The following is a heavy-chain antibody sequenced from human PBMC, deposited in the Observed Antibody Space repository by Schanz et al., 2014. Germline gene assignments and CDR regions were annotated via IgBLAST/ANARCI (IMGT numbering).Heavy chain of an antibody. D-gene: IGHD5-12*01. CDR1: GFTVNTNY. J-gene: IGHJ3*01. V-gene: IGHV3-53*01. CDR2: MYINSGST. Sequence: EVQLVESGGGLIQPGGSLRLSCAVSGFTVNTNYMSWVRQAPGKGLEWISSMYINSGSTQYADSVKGRFIISRHSSKNTLLLQMNSLRADDTAIYFCARDGGRDGYNLAFDVWGQGTLVTVSS. CDR3: ARDGGRDGYNLAFDV.